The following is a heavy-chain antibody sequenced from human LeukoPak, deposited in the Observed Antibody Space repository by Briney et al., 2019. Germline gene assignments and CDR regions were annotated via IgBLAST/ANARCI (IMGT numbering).Heavy chain of an antibody. CDR2: ISSSSSTI. CDR1: GFTFSFYS. J-gene: IGHJ4*02. CDR3: AKDPGQQIDPFDY. Sequence: GGSLRLSCTDSGFTFSFYSMNWVRQAPGKGLEWVSYISSSSSTIYYADSVKGRFTISRDNAKNSLYLQMNSLRAEDTAVYYCAKDPGQQIDPFDYWGQGTLVTVSS. V-gene: IGHV3-48*01. D-gene: IGHD6-13*01.